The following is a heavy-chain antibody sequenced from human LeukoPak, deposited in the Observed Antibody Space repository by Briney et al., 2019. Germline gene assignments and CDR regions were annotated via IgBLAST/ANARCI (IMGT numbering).Heavy chain of an antibody. CDR2: ISYDGSNK. V-gene: IGHV3-30*14. D-gene: IGHD3-10*01. J-gene: IGHJ3*02. CDR1: GFTFSSYA. CDR3: ARDAYGPPDAFDI. Sequence: PGGSLRLSCAASGFTFSSYAMHWVRQAPGKGLEWVAVISYDGSNKYYADSVKGRFTISRDNSKNTLYLQMNSLRAEDTAVYYCARDAYGPPDAFDIWGQGTMVTVSS.